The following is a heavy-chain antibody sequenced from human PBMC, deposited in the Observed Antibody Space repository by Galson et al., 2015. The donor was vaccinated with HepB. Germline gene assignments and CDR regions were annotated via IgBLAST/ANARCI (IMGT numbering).Heavy chain of an antibody. D-gene: IGHD3-10*01. CDR3: ARHRPPFYYGSGSKWFDP. CDR1: GYSFTSYW. V-gene: IGHV5-51*01. Sequence: QSGAEVKKPGESLKISCKGSGYSFTSYWIGWVRQMPGKGLEWMGIIYPGDSDTRYSPSFQGQVTISANKSISTAYLQWSSLKASDTAMYYCARHRPPFYYGSGSKWFDPWGQGTLVTVSS. J-gene: IGHJ5*02. CDR2: IYPGDSDT.